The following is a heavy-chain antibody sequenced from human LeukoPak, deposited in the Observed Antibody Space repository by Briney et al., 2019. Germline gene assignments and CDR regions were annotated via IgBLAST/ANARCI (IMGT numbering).Heavy chain of an antibody. CDR1: GFTFSTYA. V-gene: IGHV3-23*01. D-gene: IGHD3-10*01. Sequence: PGGSLRLSCAASGFTFSTYAMFRVRQTPGKGLEWVSTISDSGARTYYADSVKGRFTISRDNSRDTLYLQMSSLRAEDTAIYYCAKGRGVVAPRWGQGTLVTVSS. CDR3: AKGRGVVAPR. J-gene: IGHJ4*02. CDR2: ISDSGART.